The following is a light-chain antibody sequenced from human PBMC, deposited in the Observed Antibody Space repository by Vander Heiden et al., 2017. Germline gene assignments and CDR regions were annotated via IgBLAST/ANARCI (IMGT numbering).Light chain of an antibody. J-gene: IGLJ1*01. V-gene: IGLV1-44*01. CDR2: GDN. CDR3: AAWDAGLNGYV. CDR1: RSNIGAYA. Sequence: QSVLTQPPSVSGTPGQRVSISCSGSRSNIGAYAVNWYQQLPGTAPKLLIHGDNQRPSGVPDRFSGSKSSTSASLAISGLQSEDEADYYCAAWDAGLNGYVFGTGTKVTVL.